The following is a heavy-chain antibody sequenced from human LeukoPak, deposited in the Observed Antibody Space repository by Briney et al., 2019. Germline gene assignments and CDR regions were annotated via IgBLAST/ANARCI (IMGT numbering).Heavy chain of an antibody. D-gene: IGHD1-1*01. CDR2: MSYGGST. CDR1: DDSITMYY. Sequence: SETLSLTCTVSDDSITMYYWVWIRQPPGKGLEWIGSMSYGGSTLYKSALKSRLTISIDTSKNLFSLRLMSVTAADTAIYFCARGGWEHYFDYWGQGSLVTV. CDR3: ARGGWEHYFDY. V-gene: IGHV4-39*07. J-gene: IGHJ4*02.